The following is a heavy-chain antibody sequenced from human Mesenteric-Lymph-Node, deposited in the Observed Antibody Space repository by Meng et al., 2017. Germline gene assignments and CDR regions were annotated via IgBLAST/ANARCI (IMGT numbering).Heavy chain of an antibody. Sequence: ASVKVSCKASGYTFTGYYMHWVRQAPGQGLEWMGWINPNSGGTNYAQKFQGRVTMTRDTSISTAYMELSRLRSDDTAVYYCARDIGSSGWAGYYYGMDVWGQETTVTVSS. V-gene: IGHV1-2*02. CDR3: ARDIGSSGWAGYYYGMDV. CDR1: GYTFTGYY. CDR2: INPNSGGT. D-gene: IGHD6-19*01. J-gene: IGHJ6*02.